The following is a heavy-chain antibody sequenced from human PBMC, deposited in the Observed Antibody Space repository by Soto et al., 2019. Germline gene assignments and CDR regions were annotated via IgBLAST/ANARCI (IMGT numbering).Heavy chain of an antibody. V-gene: IGHV1-18*01. CDR1: GYTFTSYG. D-gene: IGHD4-17*01. Sequence: ASVKVSCKASGYTFTSYGISWVRQAPGQGLEWMGWISAYNGNTNYAQKLQGRVTMTTDTSTSTAYMELRSLRSDDTAVYYCARDRGMTTVTLVDYWGQGTLVTVSS. J-gene: IGHJ4*02. CDR3: ARDRGMTTVTLVDY. CDR2: ISAYNGNT.